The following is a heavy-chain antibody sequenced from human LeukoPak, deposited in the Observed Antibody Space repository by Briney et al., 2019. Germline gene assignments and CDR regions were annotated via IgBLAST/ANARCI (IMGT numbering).Heavy chain of an antibody. J-gene: IGHJ4*02. CDR2: ISWNSGSI. Sequence: GGSLRLSCAASGFTFDDYAMHWVRQAPGKGLEWVSGISWNSGSIGYADSVKGRFTISRDNAKNSLYLQMNSLRAEDTALYYCAKDSGGLTIFGVVRGGYFDYWGQGTLVTVSS. D-gene: IGHD3-3*01. CDR3: AKDSGGLTIFGVVRGGYFDY. CDR1: GFTFDDYA. V-gene: IGHV3-9*01.